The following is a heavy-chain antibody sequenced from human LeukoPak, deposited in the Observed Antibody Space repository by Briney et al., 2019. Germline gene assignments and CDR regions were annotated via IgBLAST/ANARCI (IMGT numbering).Heavy chain of an antibody. J-gene: IGHJ4*02. D-gene: IGHD5-12*01. CDR1: GFTFSSYW. V-gene: IGHV3-7*01. CDR3: ASVVATFYFDY. Sequence: PRGSLRLSCAASGFTFSSYWMSWVRQAPGKGLEWVANIKQDGSEKYYVDSVKGRFTISRDNAKNSLYLQMNSLRAEDTAVYYCASVVATFYFDYWGQGTLVTASS. CDR2: IKQDGSEK.